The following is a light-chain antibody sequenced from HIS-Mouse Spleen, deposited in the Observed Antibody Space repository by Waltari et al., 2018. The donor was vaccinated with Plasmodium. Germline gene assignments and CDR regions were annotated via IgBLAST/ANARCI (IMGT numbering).Light chain of an antibody. CDR3: YSTDSSGNHRV. J-gene: IGLJ3*02. Sequence: SYELTQPPSVSVSPGQTARITCSGDALPKKYAYWYQQKSGQAPVLVIYEGSKPPSGIPESFSGSSSGTMATLTISGAQVEDEADYYCYSTDSSGNHRVFGGGTKLTVL. CDR1: ALPKKY. CDR2: EGS. V-gene: IGLV3-10*01.